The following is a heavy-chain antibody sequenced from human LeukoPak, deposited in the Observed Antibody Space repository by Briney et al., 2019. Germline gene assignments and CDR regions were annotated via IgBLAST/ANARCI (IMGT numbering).Heavy chain of an antibody. D-gene: IGHD1-26*01. CDR3: AKSVGATLFDY. J-gene: IGHJ4*02. CDR1: GFTFSSYA. CDR2: ISGSDDGT. Sequence: GGSLRLSCAASGFTFSSYAMSWVRQIPGKGLEWVSAISGSDDGTYYADSVKGRFTISRDNSRNTLYLQMNTLRAEDTAVYYCAKSVGATLFDYWGQGTLVTVSS. V-gene: IGHV3-23*01.